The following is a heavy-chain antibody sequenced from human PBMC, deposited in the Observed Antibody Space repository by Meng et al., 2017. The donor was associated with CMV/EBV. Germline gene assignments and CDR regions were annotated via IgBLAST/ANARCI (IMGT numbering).Heavy chain of an antibody. V-gene: IGHV4-59*01. D-gene: IGHD5-18*01. Sequence: SDTLSLTCTVSGGSISSYYWSWIRQPPGKGLEWIGYIYYSGSTNYNPSLKSRVTISVDTSKNQFSLKLSSVTAADTAVYYCARVQDTASIDYWGQGTLVTVSS. CDR3: ARVQDTASIDY. CDR1: GGSISSYY. J-gene: IGHJ4*02. CDR2: IYYSGST.